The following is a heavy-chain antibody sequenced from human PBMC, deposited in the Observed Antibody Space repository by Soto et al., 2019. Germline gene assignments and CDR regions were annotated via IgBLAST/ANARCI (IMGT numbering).Heavy chain of an antibody. CDR3: ARSDGYNLNWVDP. CDR1: GYTFTSYD. J-gene: IGHJ5*02. CDR2: MNPNSANT. V-gene: IGHV1-8*01. Sequence: QVQLVQSGAEVKKPGASVKVSCKASGYTFTSYDINWVRQATGQGLEWMGWMNPNSANTGYAQKFPXRXXMTRNTSISTAYMELGSLRSEGTAVYYCARSDGYNLNWVDPWGQGTLVTVSS. D-gene: IGHD2-21*01.